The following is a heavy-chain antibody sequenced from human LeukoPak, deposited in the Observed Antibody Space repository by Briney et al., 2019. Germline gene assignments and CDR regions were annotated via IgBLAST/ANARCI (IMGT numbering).Heavy chain of an antibody. CDR2: IGSSSGTI. CDR1: GFTFSSYW. D-gene: IGHD3-10*01. V-gene: IGHV3-48*02. CDR3: ARVPRGADNWFDP. Sequence: GGSLRLSCAASGFTFSSYWMHWVRQAPGKGLEWVAYIGSSSGTIIYADSVKGRFTISRDNAKNSLYLQMNSLRDEDTAVYYCARVPRGADNWFDPWGQGTLVTVSS. J-gene: IGHJ5*02.